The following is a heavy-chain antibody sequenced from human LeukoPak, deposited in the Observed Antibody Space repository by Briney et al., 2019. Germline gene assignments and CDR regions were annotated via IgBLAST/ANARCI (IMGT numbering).Heavy chain of an antibody. CDR2: IDSSGGTK. D-gene: IGHD2-2*01. Sequence: GGSLRLSCAASGFTFSDYYMSWIRQAPGKGLDWVSYIDSSGGTKDYADSVKGRFTISRDNAKNPLYLQMNSLRADDTAVYYCARDLPKRYCSSTSCLLDAFDIWGQGTMVTVSS. CDR1: GFTFSDYY. V-gene: IGHV3-11*01. J-gene: IGHJ3*02. CDR3: ARDLPKRYCSSTSCLLDAFDI.